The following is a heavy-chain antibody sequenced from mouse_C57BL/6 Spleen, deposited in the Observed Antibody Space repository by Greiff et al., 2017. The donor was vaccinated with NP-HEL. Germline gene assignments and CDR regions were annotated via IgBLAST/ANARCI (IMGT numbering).Heavy chain of an antibody. CDR2: IHPNSGST. V-gene: IGHV1-64*01. D-gene: IGHD1-1*01. J-gene: IGHJ3*01. CDR3: AALSNYCGSTAWFAD. CDR1: GYTFTSYW. Sequence: QVQLQQPGAELVKPGASVKLSCKASGYTFTSYWMHWVKQRPGQGLEWIGMIHPNSGSTNYNEKFKSKATLTVDKSSSTAYMQLSSLTSEDSAVYYCAALSNYCGSTAWFADWGQGTLVTVSA.